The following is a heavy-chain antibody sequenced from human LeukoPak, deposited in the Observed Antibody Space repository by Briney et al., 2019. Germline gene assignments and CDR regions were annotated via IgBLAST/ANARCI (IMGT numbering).Heavy chain of an antibody. CDR1: GFTFNIYG. CDR3: ARGSFRQTTVQPQVPQGGDAFDI. J-gene: IGHJ3*02. Sequence: GGSLRLSCAASGFTFNIYGMHWVRQAPGKGLEWVAFIRYDGSNKYYADSVKGRFTISRDNSKNTLYLQMNSLRAEDTAVYYCARGSFRQTTVQPQVPQGGDAFDIWGQGTMVTVSS. CDR2: IRYDGSNK. V-gene: IGHV3-30*02. D-gene: IGHD4-17*01.